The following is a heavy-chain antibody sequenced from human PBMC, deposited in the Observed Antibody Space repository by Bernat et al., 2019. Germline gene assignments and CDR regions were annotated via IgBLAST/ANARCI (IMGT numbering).Heavy chain of an antibody. J-gene: IGHJ3*02. CDR1: GYTLTELS. V-gene: IGHV1-24*01. D-gene: IGHD2-15*01. Sequence: QVQLVQSGAEVKKPGASVKVSCKVSGYTLTELSMHWVRQAPGKGLEWMGGFDPEDGETIYAQKFQGRVTMTEDTSTDTAYMALSSLRSEDTAVYYCATRSRDIVVVVALVAFDIWGQGTMVTVSS. CDR2: FDPEDGET. CDR3: ATRSRDIVVVVALVAFDI.